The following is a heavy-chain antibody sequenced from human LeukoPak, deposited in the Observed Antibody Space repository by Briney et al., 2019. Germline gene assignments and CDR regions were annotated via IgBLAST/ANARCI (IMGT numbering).Heavy chain of an antibody. D-gene: IGHD2-2*01. CDR1: GFTFSSYS. CDR2: ISSSSSYI. V-gene: IGHV3-21*01. J-gene: IGHJ5*02. Sequence: GGSLRLSCAASGFTFSSYSMNWVRQAPGKGLEWVSSISSSSSYIYYADSVKGRFTIPRDNAKNSLYLQMNSLRAEDTAVYYCASSGGYCSSTSCYDWFDPWGQGTLVTVSS. CDR3: ASSGGYCSSTSCYDWFDP.